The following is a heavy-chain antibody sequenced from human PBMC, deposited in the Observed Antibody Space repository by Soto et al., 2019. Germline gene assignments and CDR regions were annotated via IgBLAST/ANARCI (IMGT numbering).Heavy chain of an antibody. CDR2: IYYSGST. J-gene: IGHJ3*02. CDR1: GGSISSYY. V-gene: IGHV4-59*01. Sequence: QVQLQESGPGLVKPSETLSLTCTVSGGSISSYYWSWIRQPPGKGLEWIGYIYYSGSTNYNPSLKSRVTISVDTSKNQFSLKLSSVTAADTAVYYCARTYRLLDAFDIWGQGTMVTVSS. CDR3: ARTYRLLDAFDI.